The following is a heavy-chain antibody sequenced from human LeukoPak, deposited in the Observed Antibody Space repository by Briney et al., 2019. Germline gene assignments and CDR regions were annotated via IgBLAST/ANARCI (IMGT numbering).Heavy chain of an antibody. V-gene: IGHV4-34*01. CDR1: GGSFSGYY. Sequence: SETLSLTCAVYGGSFSGYYWSWIRQPPGKGLEWIGEINHSGSTNYNPSLKSRVTISVDTSKNQFSLKLSYVTAADTAVYYCARGVRGYSYFDYWGQGSLVTVSS. CDR2: INHSGST. D-gene: IGHD3-3*01. J-gene: IGHJ4*02. CDR3: ARGVRGYSYFDY.